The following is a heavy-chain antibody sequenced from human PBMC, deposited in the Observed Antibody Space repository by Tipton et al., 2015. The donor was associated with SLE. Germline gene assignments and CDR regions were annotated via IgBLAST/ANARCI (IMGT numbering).Heavy chain of an antibody. Sequence: SLRLSCAASGFTFRSYAMSWVRQAPGKGLEWVSVIYSAGTTYYADSVKGRFTISRDNSKNTLYLQMNSLRAEDTAVYYCAAQLAARPFDYWGQGTLVTVSS. CDR1: GFTFRSYA. J-gene: IGHJ4*02. V-gene: IGHV3-23*03. CDR3: AAQLAARPFDY. CDR2: IYSAGTT. D-gene: IGHD6-6*01.